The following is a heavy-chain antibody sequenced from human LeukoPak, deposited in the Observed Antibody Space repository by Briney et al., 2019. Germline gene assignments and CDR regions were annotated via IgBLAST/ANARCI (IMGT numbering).Heavy chain of an antibody. CDR3: AHLIWFGELLPIF. D-gene: IGHD3-10*01. Sequence: GGSQRLSCAASGFTFSSYAMNWVRQAPGKGLEWVSSISSSSSYIYYADSVKGRFTISRDNAKNSLYLQMNSLRAEDTAVYYCAHLIWFGELLPIFWGQGTLVTVSS. V-gene: IGHV3-21*01. CDR1: GFTFSSYA. J-gene: IGHJ4*02. CDR2: ISSSSSYI.